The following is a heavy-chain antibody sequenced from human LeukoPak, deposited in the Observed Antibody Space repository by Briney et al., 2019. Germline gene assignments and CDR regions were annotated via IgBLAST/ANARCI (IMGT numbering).Heavy chain of an antibody. J-gene: IGHJ6*02. D-gene: IGHD5-18*01. Sequence: PSETLSLTCAVYGGSFSGYYWSWLRQPPGKGPEWIGEINHSGSTNYNPSLKSRVTISVDTSKNQFSLKLSSVTAADTAVYYCARAGYSYGYTPYGMDVWGQGTTVTVSS. V-gene: IGHV4-34*01. CDR1: GGSFSGYY. CDR3: ARAGYSYGYTPYGMDV. CDR2: INHSGST.